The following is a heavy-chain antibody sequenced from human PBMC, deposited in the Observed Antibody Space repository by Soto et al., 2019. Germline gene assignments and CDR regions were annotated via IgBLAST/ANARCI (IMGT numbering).Heavy chain of an antibody. D-gene: IGHD4-17*01. CDR1: GFTFSSYG. J-gene: IGHJ6*03. V-gene: IGHV3-33*01. CDR3: ARDRVTTVAMDYYYMDV. CDR2: IWYDGSNK. Sequence: PGGSLRLSCAASGFTFSSYGMHLVRQAPGKGLEWVAVIWYDGSNKYYADSVKGRFTISRDNSKNTLYLQMNSLRAEDTAVYYCARDRVTTVAMDYYYMDVWGKGTTVTVSS.